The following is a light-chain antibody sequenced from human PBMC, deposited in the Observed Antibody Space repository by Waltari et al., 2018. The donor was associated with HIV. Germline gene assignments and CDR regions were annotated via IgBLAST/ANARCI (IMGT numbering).Light chain of an antibody. CDR1: RSINNW. CDR2: KAS. V-gene: IGKV1-5*03. CDR3: QQYTSYCT. J-gene: IGKJ2*01. Sequence: DIQMTQSPSTLSASVGDRVTITCRASRSINNWLAWYQQKPGKAPKLLIYKASSLESGAPSRFSGSGSGTEFTLTISSLQPDYFATYYCQQYTSYCTFGQGTKLEIK.